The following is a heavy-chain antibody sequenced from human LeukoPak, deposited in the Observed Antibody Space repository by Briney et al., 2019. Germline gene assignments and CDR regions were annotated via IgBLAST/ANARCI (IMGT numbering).Heavy chain of an antibody. CDR2: TVSEIDGGTT. D-gene: IGHD1-7*01. Sequence: GGSLRLSCAASGFTFNYAWMSWVRQVPGKGLAWVGHTVSEIDGGTTDYAAPVKGRFTISRDDSKSTLYLQMNSLKIEDTAVYYCTTDEDWNYARKDVWGQGATVIVSS. V-gene: IGHV3-15*04. J-gene: IGHJ6*02. CDR1: GFTFNYAW. CDR3: TTDEDWNYARKDV.